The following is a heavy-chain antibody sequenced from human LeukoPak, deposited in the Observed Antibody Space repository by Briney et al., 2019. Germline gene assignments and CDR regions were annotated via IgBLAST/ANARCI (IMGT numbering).Heavy chain of an antibody. D-gene: IGHD3-3*01. Sequence: SETLSLTCTASGGSISTGVYYWSWIRQHPGKGLEWIGYNTYYNPSLKSRVTISVDTSKSQFSLKLTSVTAADTAVYYCARAILTPSGFVWHFVLWGCGTLVTVSS. J-gene: IGHJ2*01. CDR3: ARAILTPSGFVWHFVL. V-gene: IGHV4-31*03. CDR1: GGSISTGVYY. CDR2: NT.